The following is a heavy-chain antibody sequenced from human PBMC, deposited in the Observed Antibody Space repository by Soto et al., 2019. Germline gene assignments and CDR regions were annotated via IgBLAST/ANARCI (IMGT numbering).Heavy chain of an antibody. V-gene: IGHV4-31*03. J-gene: IGHJ5*02. CDR2: IYYSGST. D-gene: IGHD2-2*02. CDR1: GGSISSGGYY. CDR3: ARERAKVDTPNWFDP. Sequence: QVQLQESGPGLVKPSQTLSLTCTVSGGSISSGGYYWSWIRQHPGKGLEWIGYIYYSGSTYYNPHLKSRVTISVDTSKDQFALKLSSVTAAATAVYYCARERAKVDTPNWFDPWGQGTLVTVSS.